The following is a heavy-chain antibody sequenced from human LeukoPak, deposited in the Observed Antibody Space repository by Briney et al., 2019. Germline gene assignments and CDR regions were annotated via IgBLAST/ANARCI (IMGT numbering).Heavy chain of an antibody. CDR3: ARDPADCSNTSCSAEYYFDY. CDR2: IWYDGSNK. CDR1: GFTFSSYG. Sequence: PGGSLRLSCAASGFTFSSYGMHWVRQAPGKGLEWVAVIWYDGSNKYYADSVKGRFTISRDNSKNTLYLQMNSLRAEDTAVYYCARDPADCSNTSCSAEYYFDYWGQGTLVTVSS. J-gene: IGHJ4*02. V-gene: IGHV3-33*01. D-gene: IGHD2-2*01.